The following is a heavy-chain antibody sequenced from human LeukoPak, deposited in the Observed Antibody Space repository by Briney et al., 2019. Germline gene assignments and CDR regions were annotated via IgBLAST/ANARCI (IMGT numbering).Heavy chain of an antibody. J-gene: IGHJ5*02. V-gene: IGHV1-18*01. Sequence: ASVKVSCKASGYTFTSYGISWLRQAPGQGLEWMGWISAYNGNTNYAQKLQGRVTMTTDTSTSTAYMELRSLRSDDTAVYYCARDPDVGAGLGWFDPWGQGTLVTVSS. CDR2: ISAYNGNT. CDR3: ARDPDVGAGLGWFDP. CDR1: GYTFTSYG. D-gene: IGHD1-26*01.